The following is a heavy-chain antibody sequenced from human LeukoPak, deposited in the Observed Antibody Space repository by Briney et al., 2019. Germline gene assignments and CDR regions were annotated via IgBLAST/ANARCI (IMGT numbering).Heavy chain of an antibody. J-gene: IGHJ4*02. CDR1: GGSISSSSYS. Sequence: SETLSLTCTVSGGSISSSSYSWGWIRQPPGKGLEWIGSIYYSGSTYYNPSLKSRVTISVDTSKNQFSLKLSSVTAADTAVYYCARDFADSGYDWSYWGQGTLVTVSS. D-gene: IGHD5-12*01. CDR2: IYYSGST. CDR3: ARDFADSGYDWSY. V-gene: IGHV4-39*07.